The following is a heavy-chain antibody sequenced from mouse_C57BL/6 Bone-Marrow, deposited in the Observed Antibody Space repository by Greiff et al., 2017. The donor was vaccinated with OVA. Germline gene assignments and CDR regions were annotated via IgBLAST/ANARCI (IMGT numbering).Heavy chain of an antibody. Sequence: VKLQQPGAELVMPGASVKLSCKASGYTFTSYWMHWVKQRPGQGLEWIGMIHPNSGSTNYNEKFKSKATLTVDKSSSTAYMQLSSLTSEDSAVYYCARSRGSAFYYFDYWGQGTTLTVSS. D-gene: IGHD6-1*01. CDR1: GYTFTSYW. CDR2: IHPNSGST. J-gene: IGHJ2*01. CDR3: ARSRGSAFYYFDY. V-gene: IGHV1-64*01.